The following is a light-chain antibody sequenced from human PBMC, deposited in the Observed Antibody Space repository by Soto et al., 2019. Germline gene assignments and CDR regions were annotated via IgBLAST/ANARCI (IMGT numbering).Light chain of an antibody. V-gene: IGKV3-11*01. CDR2: DAS. J-gene: IGKJ1*01. CDR3: QQYGSSCT. Sequence: EIVLTQSPATLSLSPGERATLSCRASQSVSSYLAWYQQKPGQAPRLLIYDASNRATGIPARFSGSGSGTDFTLTISSLEPEDFAVYYCQQYGSSCTFGQGTKVEIK. CDR1: QSVSSY.